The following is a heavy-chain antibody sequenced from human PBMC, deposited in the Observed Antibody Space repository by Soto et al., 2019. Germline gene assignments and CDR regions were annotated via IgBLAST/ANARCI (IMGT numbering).Heavy chain of an antibody. CDR2: IIPIFGTA. Sequence: SVKVSCKASGGTFSSYAISWVRQAPGQGLEWMGGIIPIFGTANYAQKFQGRVTITADESTSTAYMELSSLRSEDTAVYYCARRITGTLDDAFDIWGQGTMVTVSS. V-gene: IGHV1-69*13. CDR1: GGTFSSYA. D-gene: IGHD1-20*01. J-gene: IGHJ3*02. CDR3: ARRITGTLDDAFDI.